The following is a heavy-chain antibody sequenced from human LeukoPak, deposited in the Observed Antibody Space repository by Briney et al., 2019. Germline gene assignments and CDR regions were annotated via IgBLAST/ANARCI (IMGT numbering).Heavy chain of an antibody. Sequence: GASVKVSCKASGSTFTSYGISWVRQAPGQGLEWMGWISAYNGNTNYAQKLQGRVTMTTDTSTSTAYMELRSLRSDDTAVYYCATYCSSTSCYSPYYYGMDVWGQGTTVTVSS. J-gene: IGHJ6*02. CDR1: GSTFTSYG. D-gene: IGHD2-2*01. CDR3: ATYCSSTSCYSPYYYGMDV. V-gene: IGHV1-18*01. CDR2: ISAYNGNT.